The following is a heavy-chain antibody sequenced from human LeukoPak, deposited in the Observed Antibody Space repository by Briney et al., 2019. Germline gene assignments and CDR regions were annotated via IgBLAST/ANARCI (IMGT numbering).Heavy chain of an antibody. CDR3: AKADGSWTYDP. CDR1: GFTFSSYA. Sequence: PGGSLRLSCAASGFTFSSYAMSWVRQAPGKGLEWVSTVSATGGSTYYADSVKGRFTISRDNSKNTLYLQMNSLRAEDTAVYYCAKADGSWTYDPWGQGTLVTVSS. J-gene: IGHJ5*02. D-gene: IGHD5-24*01. CDR2: VSATGGST. V-gene: IGHV3-23*01.